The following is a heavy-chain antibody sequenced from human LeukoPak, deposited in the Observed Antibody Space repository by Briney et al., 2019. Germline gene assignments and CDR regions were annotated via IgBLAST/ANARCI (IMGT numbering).Heavy chain of an antibody. CDR1: GFTFSSYA. CDR2: ISYDGSNK. Sequence: PGRSLRLSCAASGFTFSSYAMHWVRQAPGKGLEWVAVISYDGSNKYYADSVKGRFTISSDNSKNTLYLQMNSLRAEDTAVYYCARRGYSYGSTGYYFDYWGQGTLVTVSS. V-gene: IGHV3-30-3*01. J-gene: IGHJ4*02. D-gene: IGHD5-18*01. CDR3: ARRGYSYGSTGYYFDY.